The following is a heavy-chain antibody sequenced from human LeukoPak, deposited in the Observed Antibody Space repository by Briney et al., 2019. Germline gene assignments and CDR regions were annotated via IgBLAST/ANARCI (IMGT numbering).Heavy chain of an antibody. Sequence: GGSLRLSCAASGFTFSSYSMNWVRQAPGKGLEWVSSISSSSSYIYYADSVKGRFTISRDNAKNTLYLQMNSLRVEDTAVYYCARDRSGDYYFDYWGQGTLVTVSS. CDR3: ARDRSGDYYFDY. CDR1: GFTFSSYS. V-gene: IGHV3-21*04. J-gene: IGHJ4*02. CDR2: ISSSSSYI. D-gene: IGHD4-17*01.